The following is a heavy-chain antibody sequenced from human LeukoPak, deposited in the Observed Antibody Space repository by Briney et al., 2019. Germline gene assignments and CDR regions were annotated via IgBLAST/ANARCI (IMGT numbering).Heavy chain of an antibody. CDR1: GFTFSSYG. CDR2: IQKDGRSK. J-gene: IGHJ4*02. Sequence: GGSLRLSCAASGFTFSSYGMHWVRQAPGKGLEWVTFIQKDGRSKFYADSVKGRFTISRDNSKKTVYLQMSSLTIEDTAVYYCAKEPGEGGSAFDYWGQGTPVTVYS. D-gene: IGHD3-16*01. V-gene: IGHV3-30*02. CDR3: AKEPGEGGSAFDY.